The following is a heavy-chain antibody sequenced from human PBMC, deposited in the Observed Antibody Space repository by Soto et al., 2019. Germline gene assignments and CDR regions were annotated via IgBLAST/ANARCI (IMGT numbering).Heavy chain of an antibody. CDR3: ASGVVVADPPGAFDI. D-gene: IGHD2-15*01. J-gene: IGHJ3*02. CDR1: GGTFSSYA. CDR2: IIPIFGTA. Sequence: ASVKVSCKASGGTFSSYAISWVRQAPGQGLEWMGGIIPIFGTANYAQKFQGRVTITADESTSTAYMELSSLRSEDTAVYYCASGVVVADPPGAFDIWGQGTMVTVSS. V-gene: IGHV1-69*13.